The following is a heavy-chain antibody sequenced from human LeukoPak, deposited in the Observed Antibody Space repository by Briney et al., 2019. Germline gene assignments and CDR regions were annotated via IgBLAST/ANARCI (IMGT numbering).Heavy chain of an antibody. CDR3: ARAGAVAGRTLGYYYYGMDV. V-gene: IGHV3-30-3*01. CDR1: GFTFSSYA. D-gene: IGHD6-19*01. Sequence: PGRSLRLSCAASGFTFSSYAMHWVRQAPGKGLEWVAVISHDGSNKYYADSVKGRFTISRDNSKNTLYLQMNSLRAEDTAVYYCARAGAVAGRTLGYYYYGMDVWGQGTTVTVSS. J-gene: IGHJ6*02. CDR2: ISHDGSNK.